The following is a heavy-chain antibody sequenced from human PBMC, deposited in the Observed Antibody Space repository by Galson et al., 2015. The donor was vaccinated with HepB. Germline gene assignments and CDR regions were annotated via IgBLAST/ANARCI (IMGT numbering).Heavy chain of an antibody. D-gene: IGHD2-15*01. CDR2: FDPEDGET. CDR1: GYTLTELS. J-gene: IGHJ3*02. Sequence: SVKVSCKVSGYTLTELSMHWVRQAPGRGLEWMGGFDPEDGETIYAQKFQGRVTMTEDTSTDTAYMELSCLRSEDTAVYYCATDQFEGYCSGGSCFFDAFDIWGQGTMVTVSS. V-gene: IGHV1-24*01. CDR3: ATDQFEGYCSGGSCFFDAFDI.